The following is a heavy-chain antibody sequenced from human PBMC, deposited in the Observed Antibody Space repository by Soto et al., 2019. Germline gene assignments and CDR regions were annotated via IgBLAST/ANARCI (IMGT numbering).Heavy chain of an antibody. J-gene: IGHJ4*02. CDR2: ISYDGSNK. CDR1: GFTFSSYG. D-gene: IGHD3-10*01. V-gene: IGHV3-30*03. Sequence: AGGSLRLSXAASGFTFSSYGMHWVRQAPGKGLEWVAVISYDGSNKYYADSVKGRFTISRDNSKNTLYLQMNSLRAEDTAVYYCARGAVTPDSWGQGTLVTVS. CDR3: ARGAVTPDS.